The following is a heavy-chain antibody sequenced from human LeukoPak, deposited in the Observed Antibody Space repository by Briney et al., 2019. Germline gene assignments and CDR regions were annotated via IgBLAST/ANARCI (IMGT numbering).Heavy chain of an antibody. CDR3: AKAEYSSVWFFDF. V-gene: IGHV3-23*01. Sequence: GSLRLSCAASGFTFSNAWMSWVRQAPGKGLEWVSGVRSSSSDPYYADSVKGRFTLSRDNSKNTLFLQLNSLRAEDTAVYYCAKAEYSSVWFFDFWGQGTLVTVSS. CDR1: GFTFSNAW. D-gene: IGHD6-19*01. CDR2: VRSSSSDP. J-gene: IGHJ4*02.